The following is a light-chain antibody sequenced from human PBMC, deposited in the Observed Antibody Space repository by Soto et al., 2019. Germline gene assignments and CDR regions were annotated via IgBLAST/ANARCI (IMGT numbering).Light chain of an antibody. CDR2: DAS. J-gene: IGKJ1*01. CDR1: QAISNY. Sequence: DIQMTQSPSSLSASVGDRVTITCRASQAISNYLAWYQQRPGQPPRLMIYDASTLQSGVPSRFSGSRSGTDITLTITNLPPEDVATYYCQRYNNVPRTFGRGTKVQIK. CDR3: QRYNNVPRT. V-gene: IGKV1-27*01.